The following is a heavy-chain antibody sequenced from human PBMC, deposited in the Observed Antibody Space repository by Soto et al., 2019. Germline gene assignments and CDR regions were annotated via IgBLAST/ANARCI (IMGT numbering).Heavy chain of an antibody. CDR2: IYYSGST. D-gene: IGHD3-22*01. CDR3: ARDFLLLYNSYYGMDF. V-gene: IGHV4-61*01. Sequence: PSGTLSLTCTVSGGSVSSGSYYWSWIRQTPGKGLEWIGYIYYSGSTNYNPTLKSRVTISVDTSKNQFSLKLSSVTAADTAVYYCARDFLLLYNSYYGMDFSCQAPT. J-gene: IGHJ6*02. CDR1: GGSVSSGSYY.